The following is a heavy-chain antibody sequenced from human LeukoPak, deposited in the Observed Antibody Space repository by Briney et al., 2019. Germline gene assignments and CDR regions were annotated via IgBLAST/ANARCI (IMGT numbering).Heavy chain of an antibody. CDR1: GYTFTSYD. V-gene: IGHV1-8*01. CDR2: MNPNSGNT. CDR3: ARGLKRITIFGVVIWFDP. Sequence: ASVKVSCKASGYTFTSYDINWVRQATGQGLDWMGWMNPNSGNTGYAQKFQGRVTMTRNTSISTAYMELSSLRSEDTAVYYCARGLKRITIFGVVIWFDPWGQGTLVTVSS. J-gene: IGHJ5*02. D-gene: IGHD3-3*01.